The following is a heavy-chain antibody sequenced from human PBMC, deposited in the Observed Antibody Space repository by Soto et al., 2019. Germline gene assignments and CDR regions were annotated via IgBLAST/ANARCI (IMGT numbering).Heavy chain of an antibody. CDR3: ATSNYGERD. V-gene: IGHV3-23*01. Sequence: ELQVWESGGCLVQPGGSLRLTCAASGFTLSEYGTSWVRQAPGKGLEWVSFVSGSGDSTYYTDSVKGRFTISRDSSKTTVCLQMNSLRAEDTAVYYCATSNYGERDWGQGNLVTVSS. J-gene: IGHJ4*02. CDR2: VSGSGDST. CDR1: GFTLSEYG. D-gene: IGHD3-10*01.